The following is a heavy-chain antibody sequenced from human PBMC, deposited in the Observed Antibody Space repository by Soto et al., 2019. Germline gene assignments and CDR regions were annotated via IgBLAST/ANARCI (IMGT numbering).Heavy chain of an antibody. CDR3: ARGGKCSSTSGYHWFDP. J-gene: IGHJ5*02. V-gene: IGHV4-59*01. Sequence: SSETLSLTCTVSGGSISSYYWSWIRQPPGKGLEWIGYIYYSGSTNYNPSLKSRVTISVDTSKNQFSLKLSSVTAADTAVYYCARGGKCSSTSGYHWFDPWGQGTLVTVSS. D-gene: IGHD2-2*01. CDR2: IYYSGST. CDR1: GGSISSYY.